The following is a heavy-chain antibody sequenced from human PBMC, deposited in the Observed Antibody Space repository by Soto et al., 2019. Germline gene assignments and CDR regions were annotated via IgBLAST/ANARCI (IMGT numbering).Heavy chain of an antibody. D-gene: IGHD2-2*01. V-gene: IGHV1-18*01. J-gene: IGHJ5*02. CDR3: ARVPDR. CDR1: GYSFTNQG. CDR2: ISPYNGHT. Sequence: ASVKVSCKASGYSFTNQGISWVRQAPGQGLEWMGWISPYNGHTDYAQKVQGRVTMTTDTSTSTAYMELRSLRSDDTAVYYCARVPDRWGQGTLVTVSS.